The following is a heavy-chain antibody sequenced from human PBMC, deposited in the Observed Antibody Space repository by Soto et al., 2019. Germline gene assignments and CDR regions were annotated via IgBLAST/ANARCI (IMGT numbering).Heavy chain of an antibody. CDR3: ARVAAAGTYFEY. J-gene: IGHJ4*02. CDR1: GGSISSINW. Sequence: HVQLQESGPGLVKPSGTLSLTCAVSGGSISSINWWSWVRQPPGKGLEWIGEIYHSGSTNYNPSLKSGLTISAHKSKYQFSLKLSSVIAADTAVYYCARVAAAGTYFEYWGPGTLGTVSS. D-gene: IGHD6-13*01. CDR2: IYHSGST. V-gene: IGHV4-4*02.